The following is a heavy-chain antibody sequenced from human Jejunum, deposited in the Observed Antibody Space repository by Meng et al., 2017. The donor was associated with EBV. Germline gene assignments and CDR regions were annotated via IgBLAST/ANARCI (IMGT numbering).Heavy chain of an antibody. CDR2: IYYRGST. CDR3: VRGGDYCLVY. J-gene: IGHJ4*02. V-gene: IGHV4-4*02. D-gene: IGHD2-21*02. Sequence: QVPRKVPGPGLGNPSGTLSLPCAVLGDSFERRTGWSWARQSPERGLEWIGEIYYRGSTNYNPSLKSRVTILVDRSENHFSLHLSSVTAADTAVYYCVRGGDYCLVYWGQGTLVTVSS. CDR1: GDSFERRTG.